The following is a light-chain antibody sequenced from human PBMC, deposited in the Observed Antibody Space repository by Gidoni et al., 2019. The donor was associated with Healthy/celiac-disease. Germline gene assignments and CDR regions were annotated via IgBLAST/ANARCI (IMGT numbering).Light chain of an antibody. Sequence: QLVLTQSPSASASLGASVKLTCTLSSGHRSYAIAWHQQQPEKGPRYLMKLNSDGSHSKGDGIPDRFSGSSSGAERYLTISRLQSEDEADYYCQTWGTGIVVFGGGTKLTVL. CDR1: SGHRSYA. J-gene: IGLJ2*01. V-gene: IGLV4-69*01. CDR3: QTWGTGIVV. CDR2: LNSDGSH.